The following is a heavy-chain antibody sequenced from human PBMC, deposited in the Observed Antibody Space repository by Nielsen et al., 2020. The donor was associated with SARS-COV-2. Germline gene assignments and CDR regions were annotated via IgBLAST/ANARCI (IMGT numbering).Heavy chain of an antibody. CDR3: TTSSGSGSYFYYYYYGMDV. D-gene: IGHD3-10*01. CDR2: IKSKTDGGTT. J-gene: IGHJ6*02. CDR1: GFTFSNAW. Sequence: GESLKISCAASGFTFSNAWMSWVRQAPGKGLEWVGRIKSKTDGGTTDYAAPVKGRFTISRDDSKNTLYLQMNSLKTEDTAVYYCTTSSGSGSYFYYYYYGMDVWGQGTTVTVSS. V-gene: IGHV3-15*01.